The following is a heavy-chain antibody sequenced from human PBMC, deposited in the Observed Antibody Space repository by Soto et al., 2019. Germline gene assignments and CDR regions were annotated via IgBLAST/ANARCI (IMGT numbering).Heavy chain of an antibody. D-gene: IGHD3-9*01. Sequence: DVQLEESGGGLVQPGGSLRLSCAASGFTFSSYWMHWDRQVPGKWLVWVARTNIDESSIAYADSVKGRFTISTDNAYNLVYLEMNSLRAEDTAVYYCAREFYYYDRSGNLGYWGQGALVTVAS. CDR3: AREFYYYDRSGNLGY. V-gene: IGHV3-74*01. CDR1: GFTFSSYW. CDR2: TNIDESSI. J-gene: IGHJ4*02.